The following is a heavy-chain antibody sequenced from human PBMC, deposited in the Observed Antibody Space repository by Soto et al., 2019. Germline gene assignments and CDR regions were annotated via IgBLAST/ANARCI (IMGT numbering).Heavy chain of an antibody. J-gene: IGHJ6*02. D-gene: IGHD2-15*01. V-gene: IGHV1-2*04. Sequence: QVQLVQSGAEVKKPGASVKVSCKASGYTFTGYYMHWVRQAPGQGLEWMGWINPNSGGTNDAQKFQGWVTMTRDTSISTAYMELSRLRSDDTAVYYCARDLALGYCSGGSCRHYYYGMDVWGQGTTVTVSS. CDR2: INPNSGGT. CDR1: GYTFTGYY. CDR3: ARDLALGYCSGGSCRHYYYGMDV.